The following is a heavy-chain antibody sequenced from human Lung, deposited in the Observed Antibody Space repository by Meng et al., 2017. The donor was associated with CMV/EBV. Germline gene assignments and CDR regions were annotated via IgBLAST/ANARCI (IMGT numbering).Heavy chain of an antibody. J-gene: IGHJ6*02. Sequence: XVKVSCXASGYSFTRYDINWVRQAPGQGLEWMGWMNPNNGDTGYAQKFQGRVTMTRDTSISTVYMELNSLRSEDTAVYYCARVEGPAGAMLKYFYYYGMEVWGQGATVTVSS. CDR2: MNPNNGDT. V-gene: IGHV1-8*01. D-gene: IGHD6-13*01. CDR1: GYSFTRYD. CDR3: ARVEGPAGAMLKYFYYYGMEV.